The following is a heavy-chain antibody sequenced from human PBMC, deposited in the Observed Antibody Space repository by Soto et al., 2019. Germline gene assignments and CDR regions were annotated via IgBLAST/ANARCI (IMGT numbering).Heavy chain of an antibody. J-gene: IGHJ6*02. CDR2: ISAYNGNT. V-gene: IGHV1-18*01. CDR1: GYTLTSYG. Sequence: QVQLVQSGAEVMKPGASVKFSCNSSGYTLTSYGISWVRQAPGQGLEWMGMISAYNGNTNYAQKLQGRVTITTDTSTSTAYMELRSLITDDTVVYSCAREPRGMDVWGQGTTVPVS. CDR3: AREPRGMDV.